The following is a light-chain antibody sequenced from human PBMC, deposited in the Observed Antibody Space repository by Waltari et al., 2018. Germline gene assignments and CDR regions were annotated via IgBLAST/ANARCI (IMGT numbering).Light chain of an antibody. CDR1: QSISDW. CDR2: KGS. CDR3: QPYNSYSIM. Sequence: IQMTQSPSSLSASVGDRITITCRASQSISDWLAWYQQKPGKAPKLLIYKGSSLESGVPSRFSGSGSGTEFTLTISSLQPDDFATYYCQPYNSYSIMFGQGTRLEIK. J-gene: IGKJ5*01. V-gene: IGKV1-5*03.